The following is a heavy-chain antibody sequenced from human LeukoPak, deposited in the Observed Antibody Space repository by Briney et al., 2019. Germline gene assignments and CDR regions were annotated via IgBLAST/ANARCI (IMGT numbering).Heavy chain of an antibody. J-gene: IGHJ4*02. Sequence: ASVKVSCKASGYTFTGYYMHWVRQAPGQGLEWMGWINPNSGGTNYAQKFQGRVTMTRDTSISTAYMELRSLRSDDTAAYYCARDFTGGNYFNDYWGQGTLVTVSS. CDR3: ARDFTGGNYFNDY. CDR1: GYTFTGYY. CDR2: INPNSGGT. V-gene: IGHV1-2*02. D-gene: IGHD1-26*01.